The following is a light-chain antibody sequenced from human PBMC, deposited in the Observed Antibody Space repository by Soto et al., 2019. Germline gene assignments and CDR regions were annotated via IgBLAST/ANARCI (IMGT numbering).Light chain of an antibody. Sequence: DIQMTQSPSSLSGSVGDRVTITCRASQYIGDFLNWYQQTPGKAPKLLIFGASNLHIGVPSRFSGSGSGTEFTLTINNLQREDFATYYCQESFFTLGTFGRGTKVDI. J-gene: IGKJ1*01. CDR3: QESFFTLGT. CDR1: QYIGDF. CDR2: GAS. V-gene: IGKV1-39*01.